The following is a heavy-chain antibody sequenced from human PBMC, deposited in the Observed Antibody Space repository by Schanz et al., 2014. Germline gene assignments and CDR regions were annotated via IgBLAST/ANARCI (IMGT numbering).Heavy chain of an antibody. J-gene: IGHJ3*02. V-gene: IGHV3-33*01. CDR1: GFTLSSYG. Sequence: QVQLVESGGGVVQPGRSLRLSCSASGFTLSSYGMHWVRQAPGKGLEWLAVIWFDGTNKYNADSVKGRFTISRDTSKNTPYLLLNSLRAEDTAVYYCARDQYYFGSGNPFDIWGQGTMXTVSS. D-gene: IGHD3-10*01. CDR2: IWFDGTNK. CDR3: ARDQYYFGSGNPFDI.